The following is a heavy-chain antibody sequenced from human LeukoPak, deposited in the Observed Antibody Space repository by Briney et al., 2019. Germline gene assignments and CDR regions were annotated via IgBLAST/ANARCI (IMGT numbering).Heavy chain of an antibody. CDR3: ASLPLRDSNDAFDI. Sequence: GGSLRLSCAASGFTFSSYWMSWVRQAPGKGLEWVANIKQDGSEKYYVDSVKGRFTISRDNAKNSLYLQMNSLRAEDTAVYYCASLPLRDSNDAFDIWGQGTMVTVSS. CDR2: IKQDGSEK. J-gene: IGHJ3*02. CDR1: GFTFSSYW. D-gene: IGHD2-21*01. V-gene: IGHV3-7*01.